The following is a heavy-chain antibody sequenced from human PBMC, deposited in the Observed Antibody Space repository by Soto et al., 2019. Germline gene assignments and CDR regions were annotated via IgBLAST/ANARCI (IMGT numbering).Heavy chain of an antibody. D-gene: IGHD1-1*01. CDR2: IYYSGST. CDR1: GGSISSGGYY. Sequence: QVQLQESGPGLVKPSQTLSLTCTVSGGSISSGGYYWSWIRQHPGKGLEWIGYIYYSGSTYYNPSLKSRVTISVDTSKNQFSLKRSSVTAADTAVYYCAGGRLYVLQPDYWGQGTLVTVSS. J-gene: IGHJ4*02. CDR3: AGGRLYVLQPDY. V-gene: IGHV4-31*03.